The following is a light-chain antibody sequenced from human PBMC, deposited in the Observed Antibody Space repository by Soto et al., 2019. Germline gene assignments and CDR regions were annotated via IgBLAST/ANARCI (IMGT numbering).Light chain of an antibody. CDR3: SSYTRTSTLYV. CDR2: AVS. CDR1: SSDIGAYNY. J-gene: IGLJ1*01. V-gene: IGLV2-14*01. Sequence: QSALTQPASVSGSPGQSITISCTGTSSDIGAYNYVSWYQQYPGKAPKLMIYAVSNRPSGVSNRFSGSKSDNTASLTISGLQAEDEADYYCSSYTRTSTLYVFGTGTKVTVL.